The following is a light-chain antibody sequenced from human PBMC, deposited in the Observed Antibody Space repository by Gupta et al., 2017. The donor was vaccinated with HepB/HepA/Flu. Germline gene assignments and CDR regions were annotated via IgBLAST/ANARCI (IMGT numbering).Light chain of an antibody. CDR3: SSYTSSSIVA. Sequence: HSALTQPPAVSGSPGQSGTNSCPGISDDVGSYNRVSWYQQSPGTVPNLMLFEVCNRPSGVPYRFSSSNSGNTAFLTISGLHAEDEADYYGSSYTSSSIVAFGGGTKLTVL. CDR2: EVC. J-gene: IGLJ2*01. CDR1: SDDVGSYNR. V-gene: IGLV2-18*02.